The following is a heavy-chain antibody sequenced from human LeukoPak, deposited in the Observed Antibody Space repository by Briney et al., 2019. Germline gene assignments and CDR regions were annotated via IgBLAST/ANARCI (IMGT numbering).Heavy chain of an antibody. CDR2: IKQDGSEK. CDR3: ARSRVEQWLVYRYYFDY. Sequence: GGSLRLSGAASGFTFSSYWMSWVRQAPGKGLEWVANIKQDGSEKYYVDSVKGRFTISRDNAKNSLYLQMNSLRAEDTAVYYCARSRVEQWLVYRYYFDYWGQGTLVTVSS. J-gene: IGHJ4*02. D-gene: IGHD6-19*01. V-gene: IGHV3-7*01. CDR1: GFTFSSYW.